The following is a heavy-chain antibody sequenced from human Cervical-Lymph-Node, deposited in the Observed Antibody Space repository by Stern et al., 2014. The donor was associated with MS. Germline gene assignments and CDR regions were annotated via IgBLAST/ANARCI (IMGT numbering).Heavy chain of an antibody. V-gene: IGHV2-5*02. D-gene: IGHD2-21*01. CDR1: GFSLNSNGVG. J-gene: IGHJ4*02. CDR3: AAHIRATLFDF. CDR2: IYWDDDK. Sequence: QITLKESGPSLVKPTQTLTLTCTFSGFSLNSNGVGVGWLRQPPGKALEWLAIIYWDDDKRYSPSLKSRLTITKDTAKNQVVLTMTNMDPVDTATYFCAAHIRATLFDFWGQGTLVTVSS.